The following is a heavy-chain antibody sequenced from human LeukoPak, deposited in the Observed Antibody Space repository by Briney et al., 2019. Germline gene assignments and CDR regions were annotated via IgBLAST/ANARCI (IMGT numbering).Heavy chain of an antibody. CDR1: GFTFSNYW. V-gene: IGHV3-7*01. J-gene: IGHJ5*02. Sequence: GGSLRLSCAASGFTFSNYWMSWVRQAPGKGLEGVAQLKQDGSENYYVDSVKGRFTISRDNAKNSLYLQLNSLRAEDTALYYCARDKQVGATTGSWFDPWGQGTLVTVSS. D-gene: IGHD1-26*01. CDR2: LKQDGSEN. CDR3: ARDKQVGATTGSWFDP.